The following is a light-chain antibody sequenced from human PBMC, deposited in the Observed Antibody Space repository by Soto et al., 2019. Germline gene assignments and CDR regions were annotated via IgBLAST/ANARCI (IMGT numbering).Light chain of an antibody. Sequence: QSVLTQPASVSGSPGQSITISCTGTSSDVGGYNYVSWYQQHPGKAPKLMIYDVSNRPSGVSNRFSGSKSGNTASLTISGLQAEDEADYYCSTFRSSSPLYVFGTGTKLTVL. V-gene: IGLV2-14*01. CDR1: SSDVGGYNY. CDR2: DVS. CDR3: STFRSSSPLYV. J-gene: IGLJ1*01.